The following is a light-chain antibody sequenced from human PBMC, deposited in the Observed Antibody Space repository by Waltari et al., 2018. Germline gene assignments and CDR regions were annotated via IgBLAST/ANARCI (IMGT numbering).Light chain of an antibody. CDR3: QQSYYAPWT. CDR1: QSITSS. CDR2: TVS. V-gene: IGKV1-39*01. Sequence: DIQMTQSPSSLSASVGDRVTITCRASQSITSSLNWYQQKQGKAPKLLIHTVSCLQSGVPSRFSGSGSGTDFTLTISSLQPEDFATYSCQQSYYAPWTFGQGTKVEIK. J-gene: IGKJ1*01.